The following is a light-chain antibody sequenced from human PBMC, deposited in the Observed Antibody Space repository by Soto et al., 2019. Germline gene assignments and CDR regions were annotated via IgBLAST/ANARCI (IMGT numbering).Light chain of an antibody. CDR2: GAS. Sequence: EIVLTQSPGTLSLSPGERATLSCRASQSVSSSYLAWYQQKPGQAPRLLIYGASSRDTGIPDRFSGSGSGTDFTLTISRLEPEDFAVYYCQQYSTFGQGTKLEIK. J-gene: IGKJ2*01. V-gene: IGKV3-20*01. CDR3: QQYST. CDR1: QSVSSSY.